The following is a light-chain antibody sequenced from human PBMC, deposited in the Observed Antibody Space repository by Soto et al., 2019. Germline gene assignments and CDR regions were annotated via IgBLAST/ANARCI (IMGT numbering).Light chain of an antibody. CDR1: KLGDKY. J-gene: IGLJ2*01. Sequence: SYELTQPPSVSGSPGQTASITCSGDKLGDKYACWYQQKPCQSPVLVIYQNSKRPSGIPERFSGSNSGNTATLTVSGTQAMDEADYYCQAWDSSTVVFGGGTKVTVL. CDR3: QAWDSSTVV. CDR2: QNS. V-gene: IGLV3-1*01.